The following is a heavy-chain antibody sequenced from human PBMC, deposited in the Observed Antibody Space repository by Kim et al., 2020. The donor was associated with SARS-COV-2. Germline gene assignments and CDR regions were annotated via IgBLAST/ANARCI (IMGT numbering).Heavy chain of an antibody. Sequence: SETLSLTCTVSCGSISSYYWSWIRQPPGKGLEWIGYIYYSGSTNYNPSLKSRVTISVDTSKNQFSLKLSSVTAADTAVYYCAREDCSGGSCYYTGFDPWGQVTLVTVSS. J-gene: IGHJ5*02. CDR2: IYYSGST. CDR3: AREDCSGGSCYYTGFDP. V-gene: IGHV4-59*01. D-gene: IGHD2-15*01. CDR1: CGSISSYY.